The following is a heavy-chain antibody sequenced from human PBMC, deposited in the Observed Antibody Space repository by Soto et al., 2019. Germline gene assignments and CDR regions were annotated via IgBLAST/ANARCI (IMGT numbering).Heavy chain of an antibody. Sequence: PGGSLRLSCAASGFTFSSYAMSWVRQAPGKGLEWVSAISGSGGSTYYADSVKGRFTISRDNSKNTLYLQMSSLRAEDTAVYYCANDGEVVVAASKYYYVMDVWGQGTTVTVSS. D-gene: IGHD2-15*01. CDR1: GFTFSSYA. CDR2: ISGSGGST. J-gene: IGHJ6*02. V-gene: IGHV3-23*01. CDR3: ANDGEVVVAASKYYYVMDV.